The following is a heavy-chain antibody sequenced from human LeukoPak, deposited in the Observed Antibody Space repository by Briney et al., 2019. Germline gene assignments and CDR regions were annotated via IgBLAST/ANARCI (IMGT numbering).Heavy chain of an antibody. CDR1: GFTFSRCA. CDR3: AKVMEQRLYFYYYDMDV. J-gene: IGHJ6*02. D-gene: IGHD1-26*01. CDR2: ISASGGST. V-gene: IGHV3-23*01. Sequence: TGGSLRLSCAASGFTFSRCAMTWVRQAPGKGLGWVSAISASGGSTDYADSGKGRFTISRDNSKNTLYLQMNSLRAEDTGVYYCAKVMEQRLYFYYYDMDVWGQGTMVIVSS.